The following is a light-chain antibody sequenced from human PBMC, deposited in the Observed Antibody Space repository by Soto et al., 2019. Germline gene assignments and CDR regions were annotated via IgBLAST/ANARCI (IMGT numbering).Light chain of an antibody. CDR2: DVS. CDR3: CSYTSSSISYG. J-gene: IGLJ1*01. CDR1: SSDVGGYNY. Sequence: QSVLTQPASVSGSPGQSITISCTGTSSDVGGYNYVSWYQQHPGKAPKLMIYDVSNRPSGVSNRFSGSKSGNTASLTISGLQAQDEADYYCCSYTSSSISYGFGTGTKVTVL. V-gene: IGLV2-14*01.